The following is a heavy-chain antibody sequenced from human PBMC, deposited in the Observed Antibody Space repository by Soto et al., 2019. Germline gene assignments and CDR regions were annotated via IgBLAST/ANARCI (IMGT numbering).Heavy chain of an antibody. J-gene: IGHJ1*01. D-gene: IGHD3-22*01. CDR3: ARDLDGLHDDTSGPFPRPG. CDR1: GGSISSDDYY. CDR2: IHSSGSI. V-gene: IGHV4-30-4*01. Sequence: SETLSLTCTVSGGSISSDDYYWSWIRQAPGRGLEWIGYIHSSGSIYYNPSLKSRATMSIDTAGNQFSLKVSSVTVADTAVYYCARDLDGLHDDTSGPFPRPGWGQGTLVTSPQ.